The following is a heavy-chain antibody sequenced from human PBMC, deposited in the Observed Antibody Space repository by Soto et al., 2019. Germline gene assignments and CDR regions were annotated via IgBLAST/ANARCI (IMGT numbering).Heavy chain of an antibody. Sequence: PSQTLSLTCAISGDSFSSNSAAWNWIRQSPSRGLEWLGRTYYRSKWYNDYAVSVKSRITINPDTSKNQFSLQLNSVTPEDTAVYYCARVPDTTHCSSTSCYHYYYYLDVWGKGTTVIGSS. J-gene: IGHJ6*03. D-gene: IGHD2-2*01. V-gene: IGHV6-1*01. CDR1: GDSFSSNSAA. CDR3: ARVPDTTHCSSTSCYHYYYYLDV. CDR2: TYYRSKWYN.